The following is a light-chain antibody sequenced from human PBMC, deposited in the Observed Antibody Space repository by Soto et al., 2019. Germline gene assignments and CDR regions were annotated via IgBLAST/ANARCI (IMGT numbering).Light chain of an antibody. CDR1: QRVSSN. J-gene: IGKJ4*01. V-gene: IGKV3-15*01. Sequence: EIVMTQSPATLSVSPGERATLSCRASQRVSSNLAWYQQKPGQAPRLLISGASTRATGLPARFSGSGSGTEFTLTISSLQSEDFAVYYCQQYNNWPPLTFGGGTKVEIK. CDR2: GAS. CDR3: QQYNNWPPLT.